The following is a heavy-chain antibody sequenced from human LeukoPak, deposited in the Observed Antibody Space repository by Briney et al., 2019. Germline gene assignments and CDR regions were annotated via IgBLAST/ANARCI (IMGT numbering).Heavy chain of an antibody. Sequence: SETLSLTCAVSGGSINSHYWGWIRQPPGKGLQWIGDIYYTGKINYNPSLKSRVTITLDTSKDHLSLNLTSVLAADTAIYYRVRRDTGWNYFDYWGQGILVTVSS. V-gene: IGHV4-59*08. CDR2: IYYTGKI. J-gene: IGHJ4*02. CDR1: GGSINSHY. D-gene: IGHD6-19*01. CDR3: VRRDTGWNYFDY.